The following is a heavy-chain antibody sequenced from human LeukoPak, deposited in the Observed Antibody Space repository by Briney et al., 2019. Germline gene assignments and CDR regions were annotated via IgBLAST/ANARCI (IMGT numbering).Heavy chain of an antibody. D-gene: IGHD3-10*01. V-gene: IGHV3-23*01. CDR3: ARDQAEPGEPAS. J-gene: IGHJ4*02. Sequence: PGGSLRLSCAASGFTFSSYAMSWVCQAPGKGLEWVSAISGSGASTYYADSVKGRFTISGDNSKNTLYLQMNSLRAEDTAVYYCARDQAEPGEPASWGQGTLVTVSS. CDR2: ISGSGAST. CDR1: GFTFSSYA.